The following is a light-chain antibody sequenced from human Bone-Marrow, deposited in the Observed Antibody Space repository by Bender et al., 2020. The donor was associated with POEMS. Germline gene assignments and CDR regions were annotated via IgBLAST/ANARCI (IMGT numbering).Light chain of an antibody. V-gene: IGLV2-23*01. J-gene: IGLJ1*01. Sequence: SALTQPASVSGSPGQSITISCTGTTSDVGNFKLVSWYQQHPGKAPKLMIYDDSKRPSGVSSRFSGSKSGNTASLTISGLQAEDEADYYCCSYAGSRTYVFGTATNVTVL. CDR1: TSDVGNFKL. CDR2: DDS. CDR3: CSYAGSRTYV.